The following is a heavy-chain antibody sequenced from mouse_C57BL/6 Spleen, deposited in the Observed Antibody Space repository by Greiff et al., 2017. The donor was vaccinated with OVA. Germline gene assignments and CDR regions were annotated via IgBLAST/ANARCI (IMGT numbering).Heavy chain of an antibody. CDR3: ARGGTVVATSYFDY. D-gene: IGHD1-1*01. V-gene: IGHV5-6*01. CDR2: ISSGGSYT. J-gene: IGHJ2*01. Sequence: EVKLVESGGDLVKPGGSLKLSCAASGFTFSSYGMSWVRQTPDKRLEWVATISSGGSYTYYPDSVKGRFTISRDNAKNTLYLQMSSLKSEDTAMYYCARGGTVVATSYFDYWGQGTTLTVAS. CDR1: GFTFSSYG.